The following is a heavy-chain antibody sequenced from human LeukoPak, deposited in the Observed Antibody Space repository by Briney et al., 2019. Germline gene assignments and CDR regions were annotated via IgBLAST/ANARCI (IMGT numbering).Heavy chain of an antibody. CDR1: GFIFNNYA. CDR2: IGKTGGGT. V-gene: IGHV3-23*01. CDR3: AKDRGTSYVVVVTATVPDH. D-gene: IGHD2-21*02. Sequence: GGSLRLSCTASGFIFNNYAMGWVRQAPGKGLEWVSVIGKTGGGTYHAAPVRGRFTISRDNSKNTLYLQMSSLRVEDTAVYYCAKDRGTSYVVVVTATVPDHWGQGTLVTVSS. J-gene: IGHJ4*02.